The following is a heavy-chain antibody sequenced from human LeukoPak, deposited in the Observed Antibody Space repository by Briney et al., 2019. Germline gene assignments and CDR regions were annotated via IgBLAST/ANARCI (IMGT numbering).Heavy chain of an antibody. Sequence: ASVKVSCKASGYTFTGYYMHWVRQAPGQGLEWMGWINPNSGGTNYAQKFQGRVTMTRDTSISTAYMELSRLRSDDTAVYYCARDLEYPGTAYCGGECKYNWFDPWGQGTLVTVSS. CDR3: ARDLEYPGTAYCGGECKYNWFDP. CDR2: INPNSGGT. J-gene: IGHJ5*02. CDR1: GYTFTGYY. D-gene: IGHD2-21*01. V-gene: IGHV1-2*02.